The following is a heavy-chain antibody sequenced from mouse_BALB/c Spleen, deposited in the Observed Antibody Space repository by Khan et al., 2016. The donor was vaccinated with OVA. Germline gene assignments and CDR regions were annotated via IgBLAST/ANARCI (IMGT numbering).Heavy chain of an antibody. J-gene: IGHJ4*01. CDR2: IDPANGNT. CDR3: ARGGRSYAMDY. CDR1: GFNIKDTY. V-gene: IGHV14-3*02. Sequence: VQLKQSGAELVKPGASVKLSCTSSGFNIKDTYIHWVMQRPEQGLEWIGRIDPANGNTKYDPKFQGKATITADTSSNTAYLQLSSLTSEDTAIYDCARGGRSYAMDYWGQGTSVTVSS.